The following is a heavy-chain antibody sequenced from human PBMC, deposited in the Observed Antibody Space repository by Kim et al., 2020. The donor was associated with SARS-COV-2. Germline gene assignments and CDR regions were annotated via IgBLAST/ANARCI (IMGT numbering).Heavy chain of an antibody. D-gene: IGHD1-26*01. V-gene: IGHV3-23*01. CDR2: ISGDDT. CDR1: GFTFSTYA. J-gene: IGHJ4*02. Sequence: GGSLRLSCAASGFTFSTYAMGWVRQAPGKGLEWVSAISGDDTFYADSVKGRFTIFRENSKSILYLQLDSLRAEDTAVYYCAKGAPAVRLTDFWGQGTLLTVSS. CDR3: AKGAPAVRLTDF.